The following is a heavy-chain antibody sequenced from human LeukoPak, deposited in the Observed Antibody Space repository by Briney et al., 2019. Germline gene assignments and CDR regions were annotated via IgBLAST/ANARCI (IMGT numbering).Heavy chain of an antibody. D-gene: IGHD2-2*01. V-gene: IGHV1-69*13. CDR2: IIPIFGTA. Sequence: ASVKVSCTASGGTFTSYAISWVRQAPGQGLEGLGGIIPIFGTANYAQKFQGRVTITADESTSTAYMELSSLRAQDTAVYYCARALGAPDQLLGTHYYGMDVWGKGTTVTVSS. CDR1: GGTFTSYA. CDR3: ARALGAPDQLLGTHYYGMDV. J-gene: IGHJ6*04.